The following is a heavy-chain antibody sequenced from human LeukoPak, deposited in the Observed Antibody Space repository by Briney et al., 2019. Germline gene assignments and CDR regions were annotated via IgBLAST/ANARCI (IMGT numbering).Heavy chain of an antibody. CDR3: ASNGDSSSY. CDR1: EGTFSSYA. CDR2: IIPIFGTA. V-gene: IGHV1-69*06. D-gene: IGHD6-6*01. J-gene: IGHJ4*02. Sequence: ASVKVSCKASEGTFSSYAISWVRQAPGQGLEWMGRIIPIFGTANYAQKFQGRVTITADKSTSTAYMELSSLRSEDTAVYYCASNGDSSSYWGQGTMVTVSS.